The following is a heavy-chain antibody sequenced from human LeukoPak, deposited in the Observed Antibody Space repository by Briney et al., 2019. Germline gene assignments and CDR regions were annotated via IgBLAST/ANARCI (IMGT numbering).Heavy chain of an antibody. CDR2: ISYDGSNK. V-gene: IGHV3-30-3*01. CDR3: ARGHYRGYSYGPQRLDY. D-gene: IGHD5-18*01. Sequence: GGSLRLSCAASGFTFSSYAMHWVRQAPGKGLEWVAVISYDGSNKYYADSVKGRFTISRDNSKNTLYLQMNSLRAEDTAVYYCARGHYRGYSYGPQRLDYWGQGTLVTVSS. J-gene: IGHJ4*02. CDR1: GFTFSSYA.